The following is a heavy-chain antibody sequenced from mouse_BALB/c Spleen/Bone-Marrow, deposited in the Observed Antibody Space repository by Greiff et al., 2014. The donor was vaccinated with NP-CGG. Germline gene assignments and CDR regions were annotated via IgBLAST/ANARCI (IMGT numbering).Heavy chain of an antibody. Sequence: QVQLKESGPGLVAPSQSLSITCTVSGFSLSRYSIHWIRQPPGNGLEWLGMIWGGGSTDYNSAPKSRLSISKDNSKSQVFLKMNSLQTDDTAIYYCARNLRDPFAYWGQGTLVTVSA. CDR1: GFSLSRYS. CDR3: ARNLRDPFAY. J-gene: IGHJ3*01. CDR2: IWGGGST. V-gene: IGHV2-6-4*01.